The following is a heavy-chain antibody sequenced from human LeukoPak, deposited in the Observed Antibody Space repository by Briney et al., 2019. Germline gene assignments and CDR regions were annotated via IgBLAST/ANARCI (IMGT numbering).Heavy chain of an antibody. J-gene: IGHJ4*02. V-gene: IGHV3-30*02. Sequence: GGSLRLSCAASGFTFSSYGMHWVRQAPGKGLEWVAFIRYDGSNKYYADSVKSRFTISRDNSKNTLYLQMNSLRAEDTAVYYCAKNHDFWSGYAPLDYWGQGTLVTVSS. CDR3: AKNHDFWSGYAPLDY. CDR2: IRYDGSNK. D-gene: IGHD3-3*01. CDR1: GFTFSSYG.